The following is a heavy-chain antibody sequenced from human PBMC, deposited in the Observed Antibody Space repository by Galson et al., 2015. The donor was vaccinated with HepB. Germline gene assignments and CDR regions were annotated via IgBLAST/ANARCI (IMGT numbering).Heavy chain of an antibody. CDR2: IKQDGSEK. D-gene: IGHD6-6*01. CDR3: ARDLYRNSSGFYEYFCMDV. V-gene: IGHV3-7*03. Sequence: SLRLSCAASGFTFSSYWMSWVRQAPGKGLEWVANIKQDGSEKYYVDSVKGRFTMSRDNAKNSLYLQMNSLRAEDTAVYYCARDLYRNSSGFYEYFCMDVWGKGTTVTVSS. J-gene: IGHJ6*03. CDR1: GFTFSSYW.